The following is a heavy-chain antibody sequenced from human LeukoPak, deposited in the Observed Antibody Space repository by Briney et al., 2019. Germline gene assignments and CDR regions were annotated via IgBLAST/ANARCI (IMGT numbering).Heavy chain of an antibody. CDR3: ARDGMVRGVIIWDAFDI. CDR2: ISSSSSTI. Sequence: PGGSLRLSCAASGFTFDIYGMHWVRQAPGKGLEWVSYISSSSSTIYYADSVKGRFTISRDNAKNSLYLQMNSLRDEGTAVYYCARDGMVRGVIIWDAFDIWGQGTMVTVSS. V-gene: IGHV3-48*02. J-gene: IGHJ3*02. D-gene: IGHD3-10*01. CDR1: GFTFDIYG.